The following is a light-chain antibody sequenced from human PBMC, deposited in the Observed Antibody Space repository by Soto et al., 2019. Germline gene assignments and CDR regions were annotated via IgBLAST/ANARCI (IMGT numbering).Light chain of an antibody. CDR1: KVGSKS. Sequence: SYELTQPPSVSVAPGRTAIITCGGSKVGSKSVHWYQQKPGQAPVLVIYYDVDRPSGIPERFSASNSGATATLTIASVEAGDDPDYYCQVWHGPTHHLVFGVGTNLPVL. V-gene: IGLV3-21*04. J-gene: IGLJ3*02. CDR3: QVWHGPTHHLV. CDR2: YDV.